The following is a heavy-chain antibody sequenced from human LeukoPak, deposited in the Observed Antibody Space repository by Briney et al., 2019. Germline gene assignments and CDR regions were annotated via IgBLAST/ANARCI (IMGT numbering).Heavy chain of an antibody. CDR1: GGSISSYY. V-gene: IGHV4-59*08. J-gene: IGHJ1*01. Sequence: SETLSLTCTVSGGSISSYYWSWIRQPPGKGLEWIGSIYYSGSTYYNPSLKSRVTISVDTSKNQFSLKLSSVTAADTAVYYCASAGYYDSSGHFQHWGQGTLVTVSS. D-gene: IGHD3-22*01. CDR2: IYYSGST. CDR3: ASAGYYDSSGHFQH.